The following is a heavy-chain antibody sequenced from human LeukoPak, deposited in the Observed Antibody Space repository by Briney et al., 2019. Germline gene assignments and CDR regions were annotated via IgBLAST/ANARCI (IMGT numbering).Heavy chain of an antibody. CDR3: ARDGPEYSSSSAQCAFDI. V-gene: IGHV3-20*04. J-gene: IGHJ3*02. D-gene: IGHD6-6*01. CDR2: INWNGGST. CDR1: GFTFYDYG. Sequence: PGGSLRLSCAASGFTFYDYGMSWVRQAPGKGLEWVSGINWNGGSTTYADSVRGRFTISRDNAKNSLYLQMNSLRAEDTAVYYCARDGPEYSSSSAQCAFDIWGQGTMVTVSS.